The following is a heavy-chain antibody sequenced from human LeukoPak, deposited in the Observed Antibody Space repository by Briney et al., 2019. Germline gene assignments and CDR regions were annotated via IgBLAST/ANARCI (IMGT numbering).Heavy chain of an antibody. CDR3: TRDFCSSSSCNTPQWFDC. J-gene: IGHJ4*02. V-gene: IGHV3-66*02. CDR2: IYSDGST. D-gene: IGHD2-2*02. CDR1: GFTVNRNY. Sequence: GGSLRLSCAASGFTVNRNYMSWVRQAPGKGLEWVSVIYSDGSTYNADSVKGRFTISRDNSKNTVYLQMNSLRAEDTAVYYCTRDFCSSSSCNTPQWFDCWGQGTLVTVSS.